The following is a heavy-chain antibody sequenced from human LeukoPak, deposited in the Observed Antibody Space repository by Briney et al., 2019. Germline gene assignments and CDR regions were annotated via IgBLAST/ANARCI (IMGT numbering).Heavy chain of an antibody. V-gene: IGHV3-64D*06. D-gene: IGHD5-24*01. CDR2: ISYTGGTT. CDR1: GFTFSSYS. Sequence: GGSLRLSCSASGFTFSSYSMHWVRQAPGKGLEYVSAISYTGGTTHYADSVKGRFTISRDDSKNTLYLQMSSLRAEDTAVYYCVQRGDAYNVWGQGTMVTVSS. J-gene: IGHJ4*02. CDR3: VQRGDAYNV.